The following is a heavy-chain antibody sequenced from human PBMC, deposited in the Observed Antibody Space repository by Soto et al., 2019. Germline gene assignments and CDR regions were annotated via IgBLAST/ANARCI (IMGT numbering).Heavy chain of an antibody. CDR1: RFTVSSNY. J-gene: IGHJ4*02. V-gene: IGHV3-66*01. CDR2: IYSGGST. CDR3: ARGGEPTIPFDS. D-gene: IGHD3-16*01. Sequence: EVQLVESGGGLVQPGGSLRLSCAASRFTVSSNYMSWVRQAPGKGLEWVSVIYSGGSTYYADSVKGRFTISRDNSKNTMYLPMNSLRAEDTAVYYFARGGEPTIPFDSWGQGTLVTVSS.